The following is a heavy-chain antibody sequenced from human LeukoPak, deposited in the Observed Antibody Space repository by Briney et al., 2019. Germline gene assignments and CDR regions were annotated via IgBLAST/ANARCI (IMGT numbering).Heavy chain of an antibody. CDR1: GGSFSGYY. Sequence: SETLSLTCAVSGGSFSGYYWSWIRQPPGKGLEWIGEINHSGSTNYNPSLKSRVTISVDTSKNQFSLKLSSVTAADTAVYYCARGGIVGATRAWFDPWGQGTLVTVSS. CDR3: ARGGIVGATRAWFDP. CDR2: INHSGST. D-gene: IGHD1-26*01. V-gene: IGHV4-34*01. J-gene: IGHJ5*02.